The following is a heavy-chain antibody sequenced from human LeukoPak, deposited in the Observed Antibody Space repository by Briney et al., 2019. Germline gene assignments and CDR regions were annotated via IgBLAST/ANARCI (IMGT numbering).Heavy chain of an antibody. V-gene: IGHV4-61*01. Sequence: SETLSLTCTVSGGSFSSGSYYWSWIRQPPGKGLEWIGYIYYSGSTNYNPSLKSRVTISVDTSKNQFSLNLSSVTAADTAVYYCARANTGYYYGSGRGMDVWGQGTTVTISS. J-gene: IGHJ6*02. D-gene: IGHD3-10*01. CDR2: IYYSGST. CDR3: ARANTGYYYGSGRGMDV. CDR1: GGSFSSGSYY.